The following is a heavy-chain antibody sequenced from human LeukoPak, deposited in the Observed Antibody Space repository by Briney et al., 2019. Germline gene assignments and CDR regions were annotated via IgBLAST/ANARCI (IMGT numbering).Heavy chain of an antibody. CDR2: IYYSGST. CDR3: ARGFPSGWSRSYFDY. J-gene: IGHJ4*02. D-gene: IGHD6-19*01. V-gene: IGHV4-39*01. Sequence: SETLSLTCTVSGGSISSSSYYWGWIRQPPGKGLEWIGSIYYSGSTYYNPSLKSRVTISVDTSKNQFSLKLSSVTAADTAVYYCARGFPSGWSRSYFDYWGQGTLVTVSS. CDR1: GGSISSSSYY.